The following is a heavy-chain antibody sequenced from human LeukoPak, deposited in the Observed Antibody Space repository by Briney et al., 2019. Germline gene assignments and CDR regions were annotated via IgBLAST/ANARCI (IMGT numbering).Heavy chain of an antibody. D-gene: IGHD3-10*01. J-gene: IGHJ5*02. CDR3: ARESGELLSGDWFDP. CDR1: GFTFSSYW. Sequence: PGGSLRLSCAASGFTFSSYWMSWVRQAPGKGLEWVANIKQDGSEKYYVDSVKGRFTISRDNAKNSLYLQMNSLRAEDTAVYYCARESGELLSGDWFDPWGQGTLVTVSS. CDR2: IKQDGSEK. V-gene: IGHV3-7*01.